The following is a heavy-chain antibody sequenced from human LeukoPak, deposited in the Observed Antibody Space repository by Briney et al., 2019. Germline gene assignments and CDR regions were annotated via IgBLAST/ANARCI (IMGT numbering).Heavy chain of an antibody. Sequence: LPGGSLRLSFAAPGSTLNTSSMNWVRQAPGKGLEWVSYIVSSSRTRYYADSVKGRFTISRDNSKNTLYLQMNSLRAEDTAVYYWARAGEGDRSDYFDYWGQGTLVTVSS. CDR1: GSTLNTSS. V-gene: IGHV3-48*01. CDR2: IVSSSRTR. D-gene: IGHD1-26*01. CDR3: ARAGEGDRSDYFDY. J-gene: IGHJ4*02.